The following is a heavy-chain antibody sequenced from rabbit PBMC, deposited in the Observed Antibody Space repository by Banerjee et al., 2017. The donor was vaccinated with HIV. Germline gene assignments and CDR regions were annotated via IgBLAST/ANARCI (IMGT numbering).Heavy chain of an antibody. V-gene: IGHV1S7*01. Sequence: QLKETGGGLVQPGGSLTLTCKASGFSLSSYHMSWVRQAPGKGLEWIGIIYAGSGSAYYASWVHGRFTISSDNAQNTVDLQMNSLTAADTATYFCARGDDYAGYGYSWWGPGTLVTVS. CDR2: IYAGSGSA. D-gene: IGHD8-1*01. CDR1: GFSLSSYH. CDR3: ARGDDYAGYGYSW. J-gene: IGHJ4*01.